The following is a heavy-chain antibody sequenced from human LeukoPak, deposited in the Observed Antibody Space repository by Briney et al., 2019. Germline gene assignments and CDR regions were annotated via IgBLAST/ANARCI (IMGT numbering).Heavy chain of an antibody. J-gene: IGHJ4*02. V-gene: IGHV3-30*18. CDR2: ISYDGSNK. CDR1: GFAFSSYG. D-gene: IGHD3-10*01. Sequence: GRSLRLSCAASGFAFSSYGVHWVRQAPGKGLEWVAVISYDGSNKYYADSVKGRFTISRDNSKNTLYLQMNSLRAEDTAVYYCAKDRGSGSTELDYWGQGTLVTVSS. CDR3: AKDRGSGSTELDY.